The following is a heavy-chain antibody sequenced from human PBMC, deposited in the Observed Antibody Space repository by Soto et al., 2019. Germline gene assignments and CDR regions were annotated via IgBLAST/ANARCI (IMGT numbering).Heavy chain of an antibody. CDR1: GFTFSSYA. Sequence: GGSLRLSCAASGFTFSSYAMSWVRQAPGKGLEWVSAISGSGGSTYYADSVKGRFTISRDNSKNTLYLQMNSLRAEDTAVYYCAKGKTYSGYDWPSYFDYWGQGTLVTVSS. J-gene: IGHJ4*02. V-gene: IGHV3-23*01. CDR3: AKGKTYSGYDWPSYFDY. D-gene: IGHD5-12*01. CDR2: ISGSGGST.